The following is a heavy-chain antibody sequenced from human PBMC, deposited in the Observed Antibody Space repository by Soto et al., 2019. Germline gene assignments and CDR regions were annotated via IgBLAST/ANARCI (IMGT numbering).Heavy chain of an antibody. CDR3: ARESFYGADLDY. J-gene: IGHJ4*02. D-gene: IGHD4-17*01. Sequence: PSETLSLTCSVAGDSITSGDFYWSWMRQSPGKGLGWIGRILYTGSTYYNPSLKSRPHISMDTSKNQFSLKLISVTAADTAVYYCARESFYGADLDYWGQGIRVTVSS. V-gene: IGHV4-30-4*01. CDR2: ILYTGST. CDR1: GDSITSGDFY.